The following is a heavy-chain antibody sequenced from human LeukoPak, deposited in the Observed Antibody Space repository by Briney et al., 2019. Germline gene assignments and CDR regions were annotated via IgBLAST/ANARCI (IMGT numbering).Heavy chain of an antibody. J-gene: IGHJ1*01. CDR3: ARAPAQIGGYYPEYFRH. Sequence: GGSLRLSCAASGFTFSNYWMHWFRQAPGKGLVWVSRIKSDGSTNYADSVKGRFTISRDNAKNTVSLQMNSLRAEDTGVYYCARAPAQIGGYYPEYFRHWGQGTLVTVSS. V-gene: IGHV3-74*01. CDR2: IKSDGST. D-gene: IGHD3-22*01. CDR1: GFTFSNYW.